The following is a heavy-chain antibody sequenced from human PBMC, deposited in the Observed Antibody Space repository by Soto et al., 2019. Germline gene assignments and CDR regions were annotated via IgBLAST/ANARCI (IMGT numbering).Heavy chain of an antibody. V-gene: IGHV3-23*01. CDR1: GFTFSSYA. Sequence: HPGGSLRLSCAASGFTFSSYAMSWVRQAPGKGLEWVSAISGSGGSTYYADSVKGRFTISRDNSKNTLYLQMNSLRAEDTAVYYCAKDIYRSGYDGRYFDYWGQGTLVTVSS. J-gene: IGHJ4*02. D-gene: IGHD5-12*01. CDR3: AKDIYRSGYDGRYFDY. CDR2: ISGSGGST.